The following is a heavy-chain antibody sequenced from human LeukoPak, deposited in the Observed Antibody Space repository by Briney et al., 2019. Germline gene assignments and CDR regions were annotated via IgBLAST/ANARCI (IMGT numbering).Heavy chain of an antibody. D-gene: IGHD5-12*01. CDR2: MYPPLYHGGNT. CDR3: AISVGYGYGDDAFDV. CDR1: GGSIRSNFY. Sequence: SETLSLTCAVSGGSIRSNFYWGWVRQSPGIGLQWIATMYPPLYHGGNTFYSPSLKSRVTMSLDKSQNQFSLKLHSVTATDTAVYYCAISVGYGYGDDAFDVWGPGTGVTVSS. J-gene: IGHJ3*01. V-gene: IGHV4-38-2*01.